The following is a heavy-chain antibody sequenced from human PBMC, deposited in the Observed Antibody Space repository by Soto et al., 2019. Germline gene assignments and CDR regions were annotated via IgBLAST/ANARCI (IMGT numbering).Heavy chain of an antibody. CDR2: ISFDGSDK. J-gene: IGHJ6*01. Sequence: QMQLVESGGGVVQPGRSLRLSCVASGFTFNRYGMHWVRQAPGKGLEWVALISFDGSDKFYLDSVKGRFTLSRDNSKNTRFLQMTNLTSGDTALYYCAKDRTTGTQGLFYGLEVWGQGTTVTVSS. CDR1: GFTFNRYG. V-gene: IGHV3-30*18. CDR3: AKDRTTGTQGLFYGLEV. D-gene: IGHD4-4*01.